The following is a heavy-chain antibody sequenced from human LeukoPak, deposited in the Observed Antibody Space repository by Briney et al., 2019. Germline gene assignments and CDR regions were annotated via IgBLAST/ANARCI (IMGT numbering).Heavy chain of an antibody. D-gene: IGHD3-9*01. Sequence: ASVTVSCKASGGTFSSYAISWVRQATGQGLEWMGGIVPIFGTANYAQKFQGRVTITADESTSTAYMDLSSLRSEDTAVYYCARSKALRLDDIYYWGQGTLVTVSS. CDR1: GGTFSSYA. V-gene: IGHV1-69*13. CDR3: ARSKALRLDDIYY. CDR2: IVPIFGTA. J-gene: IGHJ4*02.